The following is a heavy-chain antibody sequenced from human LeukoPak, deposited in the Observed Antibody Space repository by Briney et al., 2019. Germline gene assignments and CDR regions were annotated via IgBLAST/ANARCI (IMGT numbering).Heavy chain of an antibody. J-gene: IGHJ3*02. CDR1: GGSISSYY. CDR3: ARHRLWLGDAFDI. CDR2: IYYSGST. V-gene: IGHV4-59*08. Sequence: PSETLSLTCTVSGGSISSYYWSWIRQPPGKGLEWIGYIYYSGSTNYNPSLKSRVTISVDTSKNQFSLKLSSVTAADTAVYYCARHRLWLGDAFDIWGQGTMVTVSS. D-gene: IGHD5-18*01.